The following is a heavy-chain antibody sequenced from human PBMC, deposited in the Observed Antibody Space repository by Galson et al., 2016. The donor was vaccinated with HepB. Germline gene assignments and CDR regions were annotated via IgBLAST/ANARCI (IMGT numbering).Heavy chain of an antibody. CDR3: ARGGAPVASV. Sequence: LRLSCAASGFTVSNNYMRWVRQAPGKGLEWVSLIYSGCSTSYANTVRGRFTISRDNSKNTLYLQMNSLRDEDTAVYYCARGGAPVASVWGQGTLVTVSS. J-gene: IGHJ4*02. V-gene: IGHV3-66*01. CDR1: GFTVSNNY. D-gene: IGHD4-11*01. CDR2: IYSGCST.